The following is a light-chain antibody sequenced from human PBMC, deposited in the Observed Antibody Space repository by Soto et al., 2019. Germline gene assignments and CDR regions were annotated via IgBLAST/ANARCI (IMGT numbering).Light chain of an antibody. Sequence: QSVLTQPASASGSPGQSITISCTGTSSDVGGYNYVSWYQQHPGKAPKLMIYDISKRPSVVPNRFSGSKSGNTASLTISGLQAEDEADYYCSSYTSSSTQVVFGGGTKLTVL. CDR3: SSYTSSSTQVV. CDR1: SSDVGGYNY. J-gene: IGLJ2*01. V-gene: IGLV2-14*01. CDR2: DIS.